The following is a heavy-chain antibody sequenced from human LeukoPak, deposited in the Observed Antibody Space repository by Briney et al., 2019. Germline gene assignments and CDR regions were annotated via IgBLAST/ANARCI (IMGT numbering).Heavy chain of an antibody. J-gene: IGHJ5*02. CDR3: ARDSDYSGNGNGDWFDP. CDR1: GFRFTSFG. D-gene: IGHD4-11*01. V-gene: IGHV1-18*04. Sequence: ASVKVSCKASGFRFTSFGVSWVRQAPGQGLEWMGWISTYISVTHYAEKFEDRVTMTIDTSTTTAYMELRSLRYDDTAVYYCARDSDYSGNGNGDWFDPWGQGTVVTVSS. CDR2: ISTYISVT.